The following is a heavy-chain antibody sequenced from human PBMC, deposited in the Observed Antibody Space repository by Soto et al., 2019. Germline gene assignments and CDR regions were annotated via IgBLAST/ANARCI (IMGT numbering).Heavy chain of an antibody. CDR3: AKDSGAVAATSLDQ. J-gene: IGHJ4*02. CDR1: GFKFHDYV. CDR2: ISWNSEKI. V-gene: IGHV3-9*01. D-gene: IGHD1-26*01. Sequence: SGGSLRLSXAASGFKFHDYVIHWVRQAPGKGLEWVSGISWNSEKIDYVDSVKGRFTISRDNARNSLYLQMNSLRAEDTAWYYCAKDSGAVAATSLDQWGQGTLVTVSS.